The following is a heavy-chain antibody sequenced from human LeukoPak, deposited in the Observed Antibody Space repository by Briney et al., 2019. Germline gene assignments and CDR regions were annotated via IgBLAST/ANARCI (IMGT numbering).Heavy chain of an antibody. D-gene: IGHD2-15*01. V-gene: IGHV4-39*07. Sequence: SETLSLTCTVSGGSISGSSYYWGWIRQPPGKGLEWIGSIYYSGSTYYNPSLKSRVTISVVTSKNQFSPKLSSVTAADTAVYYCARDPPGLLQPWGQGTLVTVSS. CDR3: ARDPPGLLQP. J-gene: IGHJ5*02. CDR1: GGSISGSSYY. CDR2: IYYSGST.